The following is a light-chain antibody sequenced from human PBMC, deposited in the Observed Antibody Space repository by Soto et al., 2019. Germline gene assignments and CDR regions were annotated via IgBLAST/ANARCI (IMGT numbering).Light chain of an antibody. Sequence: DIQMTQSPSSLSASVGDRVTITCRASQSISSYLNWYQQKPGKAPKLLIYAASSLQSGVPSRFSGSASGTDFTLTISSLQPEDFATYYCQQSYSTWWTFGQGTKVEIK. CDR3: QQSYSTWWT. CDR2: AAS. J-gene: IGKJ1*01. V-gene: IGKV1-39*01. CDR1: QSISSY.